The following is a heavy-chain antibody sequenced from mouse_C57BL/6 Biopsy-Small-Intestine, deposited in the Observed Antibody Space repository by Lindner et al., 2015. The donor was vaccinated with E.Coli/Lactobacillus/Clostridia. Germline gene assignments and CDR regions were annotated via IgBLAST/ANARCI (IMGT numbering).Heavy chain of an antibody. CDR1: GYTFTDYY. CDR3: ARKVMTTVVAYYFDY. Sequence: VQLQESGPVLVKPGASVKMSCKASGYTFTDYYMNWVKQSHGKSLEWIGVINPYNGGTSYNQKFKGKAILTVDKSSSTAYTELNSLTSEDSAVYYCARKVMTTVVAYYFDYWGQGTTLTVSS. J-gene: IGHJ2*01. CDR2: INPYNGGT. D-gene: IGHD1-1*01. V-gene: IGHV1-19*01.